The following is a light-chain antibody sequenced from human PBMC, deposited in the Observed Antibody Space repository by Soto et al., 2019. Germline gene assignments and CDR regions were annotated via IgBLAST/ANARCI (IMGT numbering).Light chain of an antibody. V-gene: IGLV1-44*01. CDR2: SNN. CDR3: AAWDDSLNGQVV. J-gene: IGLJ2*01. Sequence: QSVLTQPPSASGTPGQRVTISCSGSSSNIGSNTVNWYQQLPGTAPNLLFYSNNQRPSGVPDRFSGSKSGTSASLAISGLQSEDEADYYCAAWDDSLNGQVVFGGGTKLTVL. CDR1: SSNIGSNT.